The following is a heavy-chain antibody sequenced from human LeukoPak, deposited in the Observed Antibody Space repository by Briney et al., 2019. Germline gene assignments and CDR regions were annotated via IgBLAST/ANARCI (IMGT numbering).Heavy chain of an antibody. CDR3: VRDPDALDY. CDR1: GFTVSDHY. CDR2: IRSSGSTI. V-gene: IGHV3-11*04. Sequence: GGSLRLSCAASGFTVSDHYMDWVRQAPGKGLEWVSYIRSSGSTIYYADSVKGRFTISRDNAWNSVYLQMNSLRDEDTAVYYCVRDPDALDYWGQGTPVTVSS. J-gene: IGHJ4*02.